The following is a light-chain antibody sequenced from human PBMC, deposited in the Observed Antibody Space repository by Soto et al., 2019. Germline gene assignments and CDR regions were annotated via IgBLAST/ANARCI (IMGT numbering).Light chain of an antibody. CDR1: QTIRRW. CDR2: DAS. J-gene: IGKJ1*01. V-gene: IGKV1-5*01. CDR3: QHYNRDPWT. Sequence: DIERTQSPSTLASSVGDRVTLTCRASQTIRRWLAWYQQRPGQAPKVLVYDASTLESGVPARFSGSGSETEFTLPVSSLQPEDSATYYCQHYNRDPWTCGQGTKVEIK.